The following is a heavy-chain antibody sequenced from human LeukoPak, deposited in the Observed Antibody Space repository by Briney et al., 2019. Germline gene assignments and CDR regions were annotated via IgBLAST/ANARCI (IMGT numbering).Heavy chain of an antibody. D-gene: IGHD3-9*01. CDR3: ARDPDWLDYFDY. J-gene: IGHJ4*02. CDR2: ISYDGSNK. Sequence: GGSPRLSCAASGFTFSSYAMHWVRQAPGKGLEWVAVISYDGSNKYYTDSVKGRFTISRDNSKNTLYLQMNSLRAEDTAVYYCARDPDWLDYFDYWGQGTLVTVSS. CDR1: GFTFSSYA. V-gene: IGHV3-30*04.